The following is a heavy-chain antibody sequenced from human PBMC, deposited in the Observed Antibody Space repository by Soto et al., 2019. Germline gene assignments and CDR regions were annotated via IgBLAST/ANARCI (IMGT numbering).Heavy chain of an antibody. D-gene: IGHD1-26*01. CDR1: GGSFSGYY. V-gene: IGHV4-34*01. CDR2: INHTGST. Sequence: SETLSLTCAVYGGSFSGYYWSWIRQPPGKGLEWIGEINHTGSTNYNPSLKSRVTILVDKPKNTLYLQMNSLRAEDTAVYYCAKGFGNYWAFDYWGQGTLVTVSS. J-gene: IGHJ4*02. CDR3: AKGFGNYWAFDY.